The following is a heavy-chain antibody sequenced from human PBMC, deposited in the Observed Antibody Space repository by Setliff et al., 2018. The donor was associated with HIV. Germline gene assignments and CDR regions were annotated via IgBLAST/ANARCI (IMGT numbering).Heavy chain of an antibody. CDR1: GGSISSGSYY. D-gene: IGHD3-3*01. Sequence: SETLSLTCTVSGGSISSGSYYWSWIRQPAGKGLEWIGHIYTRGSTNYNPSLKSRVTISVDTSKNQFSLKLSSVTAADTAVYYCARRITIFGVLTAFDFWGQGTMVTVSS. CDR2: IYTRGST. V-gene: IGHV4-61*09. CDR3: ARRITIFGVLTAFDF. J-gene: IGHJ3*01.